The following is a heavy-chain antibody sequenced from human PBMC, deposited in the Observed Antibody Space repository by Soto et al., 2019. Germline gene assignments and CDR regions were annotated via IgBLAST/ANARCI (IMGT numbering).Heavy chain of an antibody. V-gene: IGHV1-2*02. CDR3: ARPPGYISDWYYFDI. CDR1: GYTFIDYY. CDR2: ISPKSGGT. Sequence: QVQLVQSGAEVKKPGASVKVSCEASGYTFIDYYMHWVRQAPGQGFEWMGRISPKSGGTNYAQKFQGRDTMTWDTFLNTAYMELSSLISEDTAVYYCARPPGYISDWYYFDIWGQGTLVTVSS. J-gene: IGHJ4*02. D-gene: IGHD6-19*01.